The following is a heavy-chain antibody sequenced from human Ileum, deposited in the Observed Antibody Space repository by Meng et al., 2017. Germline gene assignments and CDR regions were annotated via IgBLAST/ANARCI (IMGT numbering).Heavy chain of an antibody. CDR1: SGSITSDTY. CDR2: ISHSGST. D-gene: IGHD4-23*01. J-gene: IGHJ4*02. V-gene: IGHV4-4*02. CDR3: ARHGGYYQGF. Sequence: QVQLQESGPGLVKPSGTRSLTCAVSSGSITSDTYWSWVRLPPGKGLEWIGQISHSGSTFYNPSLKSRVTMSVDKSKSQFSLMLTSVTAADTAVYYCARHGGYYQGFWGQGTLVTVSS.